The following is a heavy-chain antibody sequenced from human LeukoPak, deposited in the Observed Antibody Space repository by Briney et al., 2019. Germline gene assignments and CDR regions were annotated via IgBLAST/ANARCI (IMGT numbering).Heavy chain of an antibody. D-gene: IGHD2/OR15-2a*01. V-gene: IGHV1-8*03. Sequence: GASVKVSCKASGYTFTSYDINWVRQAAGQGLEWMGWMNPNSGNTGYAQKFQGRVTITRNTSISTAYMELSSLRSEDTAVYYCARRMRGDAFDIWGQGTMVTVSS. CDR2: MNPNSGNT. CDR1: GYTFTSYD. J-gene: IGHJ3*02. CDR3: ARRMRGDAFDI.